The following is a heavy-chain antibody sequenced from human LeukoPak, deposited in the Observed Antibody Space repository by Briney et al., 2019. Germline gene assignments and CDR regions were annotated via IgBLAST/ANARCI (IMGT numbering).Heavy chain of an antibody. V-gene: IGHV1-69*01. D-gene: IGHD3-3*02. CDR1: GGTFSSYA. CDR3: VRDRGFSIANNWFDP. Sequence: ASVKVSCKASGGTFSSYAISWVRQAPGQGLEWMGGIIPIFGTANYAQKFQGRVTITADESTSTAYMELSSLRSQDTAVYYCVRDRGFSIANNWFDPWGQGTLVTVSS. CDR2: IIPIFGTA. J-gene: IGHJ5*02.